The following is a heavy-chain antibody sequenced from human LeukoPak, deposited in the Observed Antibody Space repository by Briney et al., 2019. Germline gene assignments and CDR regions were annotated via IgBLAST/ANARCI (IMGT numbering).Heavy chain of an antibody. CDR1: GFTFSSYA. Sequence: GGSLRLSCAGSGFTFSSYAMTWVRQAPGKGLEWVSAISAGGGATYYADSVKGRFTISRDNSKNTLYLQMSSLRAEDTALYYCAGGYNTGWYYLDYWGQGTLVTVSS. V-gene: IGHV3-23*01. D-gene: IGHD6-19*01. J-gene: IGHJ4*02. CDR2: ISAGGGAT. CDR3: AGGYNTGWYYLDY.